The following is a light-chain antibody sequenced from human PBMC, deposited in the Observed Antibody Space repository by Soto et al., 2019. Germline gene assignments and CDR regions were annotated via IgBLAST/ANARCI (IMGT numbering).Light chain of an antibody. CDR2: AAS. V-gene: IGKV1-39*01. J-gene: IGKJ4*01. CDR1: QSISTY. CDR3: QQSYSTPET. Sequence: DIQMTQSPSSLSTSVGDRVTITCRASQSISTYLNWYQQKQGKAHKXLIYAASSLQSGVPSRFSASGSGTDVTITISSLQPEDFETYYCQQSYSTPETFGGGTKVDIK.